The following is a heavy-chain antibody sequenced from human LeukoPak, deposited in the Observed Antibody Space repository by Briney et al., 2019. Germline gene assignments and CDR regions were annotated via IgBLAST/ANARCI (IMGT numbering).Heavy chain of an antibody. Sequence: GGSLRLSCAASGFTFSNAWMSWVRQAPGKGLEWVGRIKSKTDGGTTDYAAPVKGRFTISRDDSKNTLYLQMNSLRTGDTAVYYCTTDYNDGDYFDYWGQGTLVTVSS. J-gene: IGHJ4*02. CDR3: TTDYNDGDYFDY. CDR2: IKSKTDGGTT. CDR1: GFTFSNAW. D-gene: IGHD3-10*01. V-gene: IGHV3-15*01.